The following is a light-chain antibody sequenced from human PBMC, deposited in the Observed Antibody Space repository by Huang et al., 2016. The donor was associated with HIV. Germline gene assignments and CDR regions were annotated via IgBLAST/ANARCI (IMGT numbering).Light chain of an antibody. J-gene: IGKJ1*01. CDR1: QDINNF. CDR2: AAS. V-gene: IGKV1-8*01. CDR3: QQYYSYRT. Sequence: AIRMTQSPSSLSASPGDRVNFPCRASQDINNFLAWYQQKPGKAPNLLIYAASILETGVPSRFSGNGSGTEFNLSISCLQSEDFATYYCQQYYSYRTFGQGTQVEIK.